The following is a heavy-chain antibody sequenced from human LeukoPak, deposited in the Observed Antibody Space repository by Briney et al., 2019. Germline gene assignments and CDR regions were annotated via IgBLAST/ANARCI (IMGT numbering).Heavy chain of an antibody. D-gene: IGHD3-3*01. Sequence: ASVKVSCKASGYTFTGYYMHSVRQAPGQGLEWMGWINPNSGGTNYAQKFQGRVTMTRDTSISTAYMELSRLRSDDTAVYYCARDYYDFWSGSYAPWGQGTLVTVSS. V-gene: IGHV1-2*02. CDR3: ARDYYDFWSGSYAP. CDR2: INPNSGGT. CDR1: GYTFTGYY. J-gene: IGHJ5*02.